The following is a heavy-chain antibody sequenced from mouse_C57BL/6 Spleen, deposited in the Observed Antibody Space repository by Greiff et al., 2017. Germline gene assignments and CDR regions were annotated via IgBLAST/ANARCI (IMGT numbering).Heavy chain of an antibody. CDR3: AWNYYYGSSYENAMDY. CDR2: IDPEDGET. Sequence: EVQLQQSGAELVKPGASVKLSCTASGFNIQDYYMHWVKQRTEQGLEWIGRIDPEDGETKYAPQFQGKATITADTSSNTAYLQLSSLTSEDTAVYYCAWNYYYGSSYENAMDYWGQGTSVTVSS. V-gene: IGHV14-2*01. D-gene: IGHD1-1*01. CDR1: GFNIQDYY. J-gene: IGHJ4*01.